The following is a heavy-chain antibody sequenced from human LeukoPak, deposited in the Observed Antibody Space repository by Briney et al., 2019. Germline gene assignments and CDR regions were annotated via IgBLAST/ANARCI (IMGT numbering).Heavy chain of an antibody. J-gene: IGHJ5*02. CDR2: MNPNSGNT. V-gene: IGHV1-8*01. CDR1: GYTFTSYD. D-gene: IGHD2-2*02. CDR3: ARARICSSTSCYMERLGWFDP. Sequence: GASVKVSCKASGYTFTSYDINWVRQATGQGLEWMGWMNPNSGNTGYAQKFQGRVTMTRNTSISTAYMELSSLRSEDTAVYYCARARICSSTSCYMERLGWFDPWGQGTLVTVSS.